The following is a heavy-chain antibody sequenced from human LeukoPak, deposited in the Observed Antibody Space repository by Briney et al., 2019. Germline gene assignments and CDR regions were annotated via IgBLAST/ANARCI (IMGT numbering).Heavy chain of an antibody. CDR1: GGSIRSGSYF. V-gene: IGHV4-61*02. D-gene: IGHD1-1*01. Sequence: SQTLSLTCTVSGGSIRSGSYFWTWIRQPGGKAMEWIERVYRSGTTTYNPSLKSRVTLSVDTSKNQFSLKLSSVTAADTAVYYCARGDWQYINNWSNWFDHWGQGTLVTVSS. CDR3: ARGDWQYINNWSNWFDH. CDR2: VYRSGTT. J-gene: IGHJ5*02.